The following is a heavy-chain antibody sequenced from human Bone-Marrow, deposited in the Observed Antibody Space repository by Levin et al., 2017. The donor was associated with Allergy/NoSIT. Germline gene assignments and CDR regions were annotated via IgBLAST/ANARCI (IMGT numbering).Heavy chain of an antibody. J-gene: IGHJ6*02. CDR3: ARALHYSSSMGFGMDV. Sequence: SQTLSLTCTVSGGSISSYYWSWIRQPPGKGLEWIGYIYYSGSTNYNPSLKSRVTISVDTSKNQFSLKLSSVTAADTAVYYCARALHYSSSMGFGMDVWGQGTTVTVSS. V-gene: IGHV4-59*01. D-gene: IGHD6-6*01. CDR1: GGSISSYY. CDR2: IYYSGST.